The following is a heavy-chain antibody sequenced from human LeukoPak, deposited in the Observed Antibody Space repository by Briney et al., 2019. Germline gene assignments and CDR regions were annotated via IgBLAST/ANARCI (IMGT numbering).Heavy chain of an antibody. CDR1: GYSISSGYY. J-gene: IGHJ3*02. CDR2: IYHSGST. V-gene: IGHV4-38-2*01. Sequence: SETLSLTCAVPGYSISSGYYWGWIRQPPGKGLEWIGSIYHSGSTYYNPSLKSRVTISVDTSKNQFSLKLSSVTAADTVVYYCARWLLYAFDIWGQGTMVTVSS. D-gene: IGHD3-22*01. CDR3: ARWLLYAFDI.